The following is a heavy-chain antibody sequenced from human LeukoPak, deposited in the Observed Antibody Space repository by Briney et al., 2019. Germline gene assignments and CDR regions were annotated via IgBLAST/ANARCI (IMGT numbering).Heavy chain of an antibody. Sequence: GASVKVSCKVSGDILTELSIQWVRQAPGKGLECMGGFDPEQNTMIYAQRLQGRVTMTEDTSTDTAYMELSSLTSEDTGIYYRATRSGDFWSGYVNWGQGTLVTVSS. CDR3: ATRSGDFWSGYVN. V-gene: IGHV1-24*01. CDR2: FDPEQNTM. J-gene: IGHJ4*02. CDR1: GDILTELS. D-gene: IGHD3-3*01.